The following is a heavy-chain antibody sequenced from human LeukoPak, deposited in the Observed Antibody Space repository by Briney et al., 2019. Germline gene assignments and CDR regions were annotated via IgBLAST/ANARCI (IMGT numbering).Heavy chain of an antibody. J-gene: IGHJ4*02. CDR2: IRSKAYGGTT. V-gene: IGHV3-49*04. CDR3: TRASLGVEDY. D-gene: IGHD2-21*01. CDR1: GFTFSNYA. Sequence: GGSLRLSCAASGFTFSNYAMSWVRQAPGKGLEWVGFIRSKAYGGTTEYAASVKGRFTISRDDSKSIAYLQMNSLKTEDTAVYYCTRASLGVEDYWGQGTLVTVSS.